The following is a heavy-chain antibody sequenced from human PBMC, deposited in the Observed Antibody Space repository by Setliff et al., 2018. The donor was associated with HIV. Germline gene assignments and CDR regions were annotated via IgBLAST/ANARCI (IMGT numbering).Heavy chain of an antibody. J-gene: IGHJ4*02. V-gene: IGHV1-69*05. D-gene: IGHD6-13*01. CDR3: AREHSTTWPYFDF. CDR2: IMPIFGPA. Sequence: SVKVSCKASGGTFSSYAISWVRQAPGQGLEWMGGIMPIFGPANYAQKFQGRVTMTTDTSTSTAYMELRNLRSDDTALYFCAREHSTTWPYFDFWGQGTLVTVSS. CDR1: GGTFSSYA.